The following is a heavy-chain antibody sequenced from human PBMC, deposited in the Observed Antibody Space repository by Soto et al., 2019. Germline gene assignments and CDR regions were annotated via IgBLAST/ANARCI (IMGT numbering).Heavy chain of an antibody. Sequence: PGGSLRLSCAASGFTFTNVAMTWVRHAPGKGLEWVSTITDSGGSTDYADSVKGRFTISRDNSKSTLYLQMNNLRADDTAVYYCAKLYWNPRYFDYWGQGARVTVSS. CDR1: GFTFTNVA. V-gene: IGHV3-23*01. D-gene: IGHD1-1*01. CDR3: AKLYWNPRYFDY. CDR2: ITDSGGST. J-gene: IGHJ4*02.